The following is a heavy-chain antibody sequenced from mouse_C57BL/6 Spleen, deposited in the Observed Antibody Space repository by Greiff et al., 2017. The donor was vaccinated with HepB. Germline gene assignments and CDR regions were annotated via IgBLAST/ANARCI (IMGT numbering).Heavy chain of an antibody. CDR1: GYTFTDYE. Sequence: QVQLKESGAELVRPGASVTLSCKASGYTFTDYEMHWVKQTPVHGLEWIGAIDPETGGTAYNQKFKGKAILTADKSSSTAYMELRSLTSEDSAVYYCTRKDYGSRGMDYWGQGTSVTVSS. CDR2: IDPETGGT. V-gene: IGHV1-15*01. D-gene: IGHD1-1*01. CDR3: TRKDYGSRGMDY. J-gene: IGHJ4*01.